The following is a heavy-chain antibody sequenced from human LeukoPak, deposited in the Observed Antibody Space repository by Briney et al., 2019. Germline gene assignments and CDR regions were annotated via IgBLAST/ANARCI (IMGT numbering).Heavy chain of an antibody. V-gene: IGHV1-69*05. J-gene: IGHJ6*03. D-gene: IGHD1-26*01. Sequence: GASVKVSCKASGGTFISYAISWVRQAPGQGLEWMGGIIPIFGTANYAQKFQGRFTITTDESTSTAYMELSSLRSEDTAVYYCAGATTGDYYYYYYMDVWGKGTTVTVSS. CDR2: IIPIFGTA. CDR3: AGATTGDYYYYYYMDV. CDR1: GGTFISYA.